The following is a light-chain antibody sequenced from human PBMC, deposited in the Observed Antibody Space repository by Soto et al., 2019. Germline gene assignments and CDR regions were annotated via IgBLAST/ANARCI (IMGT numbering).Light chain of an antibody. J-gene: IGKJ4*01. CDR1: QSVSTN. CDR2: GAS. Sequence: EIVMTQSPATLSVSPGERVTLSCRASQSVSTNVAWYQQQPGQAPSLLIYGASMRATGIPVRISGSGSGTEFTLTISSLQSEDSGVYYCQQYEKWPPLTFGGGTKVEIK. V-gene: IGKV3-15*01. CDR3: QQYEKWPPLT.